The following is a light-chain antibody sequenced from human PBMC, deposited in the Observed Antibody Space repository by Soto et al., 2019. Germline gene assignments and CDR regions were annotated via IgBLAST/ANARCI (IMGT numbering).Light chain of an antibody. CDR2: LNRDGSH. J-gene: IGLJ2*01. CDR3: QTWGSGILI. Sequence: QSVLTQSPSASASLGASVKLTCTLSSGHSNYAIAWYQQQPEKGPRYLMKLNRDGSHSQGDATPNRSSGSCSAAARYLTTSTLQSEDEADYYCQTWGSGILIFGGGTKLTVL. V-gene: IGLV4-69*01. CDR1: SGHSNYA.